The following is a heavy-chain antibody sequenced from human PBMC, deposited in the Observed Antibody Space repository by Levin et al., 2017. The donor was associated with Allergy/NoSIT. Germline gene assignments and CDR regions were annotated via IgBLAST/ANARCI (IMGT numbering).Heavy chain of an antibody. CDR3: ARDRFDCSGGSCYSGTVFDC. CDR2: IWFDGSYT. J-gene: IGHJ4*02. D-gene: IGHD2-15*01. CDR1: GFTFSSYG. Sequence: SCAASGFTFSSYGMHWVRQAPGKGLEWVAVIWFDGSYTFYADSVKGRFTVSRDTSKNTLYLQMNSLRAEDTAVYYCARDRFDCSGGSCYSGTVFDCWGQGTLVTVSS. V-gene: IGHV3-33*01.